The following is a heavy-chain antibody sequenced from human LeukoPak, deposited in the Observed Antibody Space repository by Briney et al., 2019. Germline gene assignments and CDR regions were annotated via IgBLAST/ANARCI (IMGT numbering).Heavy chain of an antibody. Sequence: GGSLRLSCAASGFTVSSNYMSWVRQAPGKGLEWVSVIYSGGSTYYADSVKGRFTISRDNAKNSLYLQMNSLRAEDTAVYYCARDLGSWYYDILTGNSDAFDIWGQGTMVTVSS. J-gene: IGHJ3*02. D-gene: IGHD3-9*01. CDR1: GFTVSSNY. CDR2: IYSGGST. V-gene: IGHV3-53*01. CDR3: ARDLGSWYYDILTGNSDAFDI.